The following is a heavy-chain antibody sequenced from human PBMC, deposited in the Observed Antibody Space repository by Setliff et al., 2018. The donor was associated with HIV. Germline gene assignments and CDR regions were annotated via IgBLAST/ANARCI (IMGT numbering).Heavy chain of an antibody. CDR3: ARLGSGWSDSYYYAMDI. CDR1: GYTFSNSD. D-gene: IGHD6-19*01. Sequence: ASVKVSCKAPGYTFSNSDINWVRQAPGQGLEWMGWISPNFGHTKYAQRFLDRVTMTIDTATSRAYMESRSLRSDDTAVYFCARLGSGWSDSYYYAMDIWGQGTTVTVSS. V-gene: IGHV1-18*01. CDR2: ISPNFGHT. J-gene: IGHJ6*02.